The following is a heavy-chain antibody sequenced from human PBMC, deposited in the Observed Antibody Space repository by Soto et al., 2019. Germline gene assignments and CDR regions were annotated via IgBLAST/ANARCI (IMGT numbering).Heavy chain of an antibody. Sequence: GWSPRFSCALPGVNLNPNYISWVRQPPGKGLEWVSVIWTGGGTDHADSVKGRFTISRDTSKNTVYLDMNSLRAEDTALYYCARGHGAWGQGTLVTVSS. CDR1: GVNLNPNY. CDR3: ARGHGA. CDR2: IWTGGGT. J-gene: IGHJ5*02. V-gene: IGHV3-66*01.